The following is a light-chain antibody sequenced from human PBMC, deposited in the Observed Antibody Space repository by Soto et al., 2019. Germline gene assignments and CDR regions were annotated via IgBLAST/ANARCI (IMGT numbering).Light chain of an antibody. Sequence: QSVLTQPPSVSGAPGQRITISCTGSSSNLGIGYDVHWYVQVPGTAPKLLLFDNVNRPSGVPDRFSGSKSGTSASLAITGLRTEDEGDYYCQSYDTTLSVVFGGGTKLTVL. CDR1: SSNLGIGYD. CDR3: QSYDTTLSVV. V-gene: IGLV1-40*01. CDR2: DNV. J-gene: IGLJ2*01.